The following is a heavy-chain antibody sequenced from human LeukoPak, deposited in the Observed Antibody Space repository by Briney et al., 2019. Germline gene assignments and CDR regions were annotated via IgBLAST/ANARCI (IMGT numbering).Heavy chain of an antibody. D-gene: IGHD3-10*01. Sequence: GRSLRLSCAASGFTFSSYAMHWVRQAPGKGLEWVAVISYDGSNKYYADSVKGRFTISRDNSKNTLYLQMNSLRAEDTAVYYCAKDRGYYGSGSRMPNYYYYYGMDVWGQGTTVTVSS. CDR3: AKDRGYYGSGSRMPNYYYYYGMDV. J-gene: IGHJ6*02. CDR1: GFTFSSYA. V-gene: IGHV3-30-3*01. CDR2: ISYDGSNK.